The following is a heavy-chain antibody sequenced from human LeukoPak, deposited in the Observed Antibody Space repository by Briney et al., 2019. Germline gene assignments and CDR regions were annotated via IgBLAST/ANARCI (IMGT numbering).Heavy chain of an antibody. V-gene: IGHV1-69*02. CDR3: ARTRGIAAAGYFDY. J-gene: IGHJ4*02. Sequence: SVKVSCKASGGTFSSYTISWVRQAPGQGLEWMGRIIPILGIANYAQKFQGRVTITADKSTSSAYMELSSLRSEDTAVYYCARTRGIAAAGYFDYWGQGTLVTVSS. CDR1: GGTFSSYT. D-gene: IGHD6-13*01. CDR2: IIPILGIA.